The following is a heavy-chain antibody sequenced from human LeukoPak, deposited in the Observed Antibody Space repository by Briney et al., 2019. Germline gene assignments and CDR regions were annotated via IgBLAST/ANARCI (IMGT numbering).Heavy chain of an antibody. CDR2: IYYSGST. CDR3: ARREGNDGYDY. Sequence: SETLSLTCTVSGGSISGYYWSWIRQPPGKGLEWIGYIYYSGSTNYNPSLKSRVTVSVDASKNQFSLKLTSVTAADTAVYYCARREGNDGYDYWGQGTLVTVSS. V-gene: IGHV4-59*08. CDR1: GGSISGYY. D-gene: IGHD3-22*01. J-gene: IGHJ4*02.